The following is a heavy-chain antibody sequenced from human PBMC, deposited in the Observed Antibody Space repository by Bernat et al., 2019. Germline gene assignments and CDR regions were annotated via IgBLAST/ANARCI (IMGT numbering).Heavy chain of an antibody. CDR3: ARDKNWNYIHWFDP. V-gene: IGHV4-59*01. CDR1: GFTFSSYW. D-gene: IGHD1-7*01. J-gene: IGHJ5*02. Sequence: VQLVESGGGLVQPGGSLRLSCAASGFTFSSYWMSWVRQAPGKGLEWIGYIYYSGSTNYNPSLKSRVTISVDTSKNQFSLKLSSVTAADTAVYYCARDKNWNYIHWFDPWGQGTLVTVSS. CDR2: IYYSGST.